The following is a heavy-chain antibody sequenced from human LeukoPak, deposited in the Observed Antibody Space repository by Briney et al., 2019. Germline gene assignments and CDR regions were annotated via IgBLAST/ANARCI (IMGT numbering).Heavy chain of an antibody. CDR3: AKTPLQDCSGGSCYSYWYFDL. J-gene: IGHJ2*01. D-gene: IGHD2-15*01. CDR2: IKQDGSEK. V-gene: IGHV3-7*02. CDR1: GFTFSSYW. Sequence: GGSLRLSCAASGFTFSSYWMSWVRQAPGKGLEWVANIKQDGSEKYYVDSVKGRFTISRDNSKNTLYLQMNSLRAEDTAVYYCAKTPLQDCSGGSCYSYWYFDLWGRGTLVTVSS.